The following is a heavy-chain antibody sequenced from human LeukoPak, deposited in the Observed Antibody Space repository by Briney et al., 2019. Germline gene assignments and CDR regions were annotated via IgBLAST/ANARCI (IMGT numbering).Heavy chain of an antibody. CDR1: GFTFSSYS. J-gene: IGHJ4*02. CDR3: ARDQFSDYFRGADY. CDR2: ISSSSSYI. Sequence: GGSLRLSCAASGFTFSSYSMNWVRQAPGKGLEWVSSISSSSSYIYYADSVKGRITVSRDNSKNTLFLQMNSLRAEDTAVYYCARDQFSDYFRGADYWGQGTLVTVSS. D-gene: IGHD3-16*01. V-gene: IGHV3-21*04.